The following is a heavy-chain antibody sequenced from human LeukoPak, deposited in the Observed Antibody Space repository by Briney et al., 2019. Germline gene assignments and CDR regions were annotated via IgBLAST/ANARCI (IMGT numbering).Heavy chain of an antibody. V-gene: IGHV5-51*01. CDR2: NYPGDSNT. CDR3: ARQDGNSKYYFDY. J-gene: IGHJ4*02. D-gene: IGHD1-1*01. Sequence: GESLKISCKCSGYSFTNYWIGWVRQMPGIGLEWMGINYPGDSNTRYSPSFQGQVTMSADKSISTAYLQWSSLKASDTAMYYCARQDGNSKYYFDYWGQGTLVTVSS. CDR1: GYSFTNYW.